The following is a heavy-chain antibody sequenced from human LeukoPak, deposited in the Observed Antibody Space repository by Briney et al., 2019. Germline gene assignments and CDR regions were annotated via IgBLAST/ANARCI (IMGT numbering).Heavy chain of an antibody. CDR1: AFMFSRYS. Sequence: PGGSLRLSCAASAFMFSRYSMNWVRQAPGKGLEWVSYVSSSGTTIYYADSVKGRFTISRDNAKNSLYLQMNSLRAEDTAVYYCARRRDSGSLRHFDYWGQGTLVTASS. CDR2: VSSSGTTI. D-gene: IGHD1-26*01. J-gene: IGHJ4*02. V-gene: IGHV3-48*04. CDR3: ARRRDSGSLRHFDY.